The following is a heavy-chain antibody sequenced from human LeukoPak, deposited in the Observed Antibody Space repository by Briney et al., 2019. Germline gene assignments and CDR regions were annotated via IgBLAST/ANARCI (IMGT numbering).Heavy chain of an antibody. Sequence: PGGSLRLSCAASGFTFSKYAMSWVRQAPGKGLDWVSSFVTSPDSTYYADSVKGRFTISRDNSKDTLYLQMNSLRVEDTAVYFCAKRGAYETMAAFDYWGQGALVAVSS. CDR2: FVTSPDST. CDR1: GFTFSKYA. CDR3: AKRGAYETMAAFDY. D-gene: IGHD2-21*01. J-gene: IGHJ4*02. V-gene: IGHV3-23*01.